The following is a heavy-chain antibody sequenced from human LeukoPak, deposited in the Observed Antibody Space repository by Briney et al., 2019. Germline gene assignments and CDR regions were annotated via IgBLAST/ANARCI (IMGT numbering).Heavy chain of an antibody. Sequence: GRSLRPSCAASGPTFSSYWMHWVRQPPGKGLVWVSPIYSDGSSTSYADSVKGRFTIPRDNAKNTLYLQMNSLRAEDTAVYYCARSPMVRGVEYFDYWGQGTLVTVSS. CDR1: GPTFSSYW. CDR3: ARSPMVRGVEYFDY. D-gene: IGHD3-10*01. J-gene: IGHJ4*02. CDR2: IYSDGSST. V-gene: IGHV3-74*01.